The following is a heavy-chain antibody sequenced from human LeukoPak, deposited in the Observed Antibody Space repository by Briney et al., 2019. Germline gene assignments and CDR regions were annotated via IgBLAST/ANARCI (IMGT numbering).Heavy chain of an antibody. V-gene: IGHV1-8*01. CDR1: GYTFTSYD. J-gene: IGHJ4*02. CDR3: ARGYGIYSSGWYYFDY. D-gene: IGHD6-19*01. CDR2: MNPNSGNT. Sequence: ASVKVSCKASGYTFTSYDINWVRQATGQGLEWMGWMNPNSGNTGYAQKFQGRVTMTRNTSISTAYMELSSLRSEDTAVCYCARGYGIYSSGWYYFDYWGQGTLVTVSS.